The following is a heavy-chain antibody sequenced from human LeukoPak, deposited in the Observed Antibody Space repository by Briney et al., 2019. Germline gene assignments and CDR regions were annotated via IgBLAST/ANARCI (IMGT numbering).Heavy chain of an antibody. D-gene: IGHD6-13*01. V-gene: IGHV4-30-2*01. J-gene: IGHJ4*02. CDR1: GGSISSGGYY. CDR2: IYHSGST. Sequence: PSQTLSLTCTVSGGSISSGGYYWSWLRQPPGKGLEWIGYIYHSGSTYYNPSLKSRVTISVDTSKNQFSLKLSSVTAADTAVYYCARTGRIGKQQQLGPYYFDYWGQGTLVTVSS. CDR3: ARTGRIGKQQQLGPYYFDY.